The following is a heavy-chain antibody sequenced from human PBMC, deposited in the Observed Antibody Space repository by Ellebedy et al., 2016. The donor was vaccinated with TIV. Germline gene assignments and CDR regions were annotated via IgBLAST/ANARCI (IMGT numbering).Heavy chain of an antibody. Sequence: GSLRLSCTVSGGSINIYYWSWIRQPPGKGLEWIGSIYYSGSTYYNPSLKSRVTISVDTSKNQFSLRLSSVTAADTAVYYCARHRGSSWYPYYFDYWGQGTLVTVSS. CDR3: ARHRGSSWYPYYFDY. J-gene: IGHJ4*02. CDR1: GGSINIYY. D-gene: IGHD6-13*01. CDR2: IYYSGST. V-gene: IGHV4-59*05.